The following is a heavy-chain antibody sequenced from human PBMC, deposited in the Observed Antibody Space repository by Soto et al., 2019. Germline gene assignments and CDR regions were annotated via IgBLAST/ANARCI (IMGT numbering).Heavy chain of an antibody. CDR1: GYTLTELS. D-gene: IGHD4-17*01. CDR2: FDPEDGET. Sequence: QVQLVQSEAEVKKPGASVKVSCKVSGYTLTELSMHWVRQAPGKGLEWMGGFDPEDGETIYAQKFQGRVTMTEDTSTDTAYMELSSLRSEDTAVYYWATVDDYGDYNWFDPWGQGTLVTVSS. CDR3: ATVDDYGDYNWFDP. J-gene: IGHJ5*02. V-gene: IGHV1-24*01.